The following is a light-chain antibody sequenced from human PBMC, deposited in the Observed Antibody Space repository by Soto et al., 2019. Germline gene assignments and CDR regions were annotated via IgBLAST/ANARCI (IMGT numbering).Light chain of an antibody. V-gene: IGKV3-15*01. J-gene: IGKJ1*01. CDR3: QQYNTWIWT. CDR1: QSVNAN. Sequence: EVVMTQSPATLSVSPGERATLSCRASQSVNANLAWYQQRPGQAPRPHIHGAYNRATGIPARFSGSGFGTEFILTISSLQSEDFAIYYCQQYNTWIWTFGQGTKVEI. CDR2: GAY.